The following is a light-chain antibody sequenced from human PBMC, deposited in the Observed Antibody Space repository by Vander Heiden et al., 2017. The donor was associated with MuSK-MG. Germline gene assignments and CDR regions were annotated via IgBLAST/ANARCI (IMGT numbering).Light chain of an antibody. Sequence: DIQMTQSPSSLSASVGDRVTITCRASQSISSYLNWYQQKPGKAPKLLIYAASSLQSGVPSRFSGSGYGKDFTLTISSLQPEDFASYYCQQSDSNPMRTFGQWTKVEIK. J-gene: IGKJ1*01. V-gene: IGKV1-39*01. CDR1: QSISSY. CDR2: AAS. CDR3: QQSDSNPMRT.